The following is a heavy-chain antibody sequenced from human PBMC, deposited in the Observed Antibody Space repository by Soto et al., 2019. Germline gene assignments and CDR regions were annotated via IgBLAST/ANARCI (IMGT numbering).Heavy chain of an antibody. CDR3: ARAAQVNYGGNSGLDC. V-gene: IGHV3-74*01. D-gene: IGHD4-17*01. Sequence: EVQLVESGGGLVQPGGSLRLSCAASGFTFSRDWMHWVRQAPGKGLVWVSHIKSDGSATSHADSVKGRFTISRDNAKNTLYLQMNSLRAEDTAVYYCARAAQVNYGGNSGLDCWGQGTLVTVSS. CDR1: GFTFSRDW. J-gene: IGHJ4*02. CDR2: IKSDGSAT.